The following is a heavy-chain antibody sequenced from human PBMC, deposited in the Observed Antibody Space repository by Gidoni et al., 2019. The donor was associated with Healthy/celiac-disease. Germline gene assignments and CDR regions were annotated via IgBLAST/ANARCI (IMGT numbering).Heavy chain of an antibody. Sequence: QVQLVESGGGVVQPGGSLRLSCAASGFTFSSYGLHWVRQAPGKGLEWVAFIRYDGSNKYYADSVKGRFTISRDNSKNTLYLQMNSLRAEDTAVYYCAKEGMFSGWYFTNQHDAFDIWGQGTMVTVSS. J-gene: IGHJ3*02. D-gene: IGHD6-19*01. CDR2: IRYDGSNK. CDR3: AKEGMFSGWYFTNQHDAFDI. CDR1: GFTFSSYG. V-gene: IGHV3-30*02.